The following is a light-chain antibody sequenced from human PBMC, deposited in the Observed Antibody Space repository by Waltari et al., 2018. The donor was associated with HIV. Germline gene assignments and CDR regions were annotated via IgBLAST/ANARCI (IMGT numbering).Light chain of an antibody. V-gene: IGLV1-44*01. CDR2: RSH. Sequence: QSVLTQPPSVSGLPGQKVTISCSGSNSDIGTKTVNWYQQFPGRAPKLVAYRSHHRPSGVPDRFSGSKSGTSASLAINGVQAEDEATYYCSAWDDTLHVVFGGGTKLTVL. CDR1: NSDIGTKT. CDR3: SAWDDTLHVV. J-gene: IGLJ3*02.